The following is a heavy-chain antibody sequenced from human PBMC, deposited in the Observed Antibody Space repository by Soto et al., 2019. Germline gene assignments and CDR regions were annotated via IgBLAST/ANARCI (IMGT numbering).Heavy chain of an antibody. J-gene: IGHJ5*02. CDR2: IYHSGST. CDR3: ARVTSYSNYWFDP. D-gene: IGHD4-4*01. Sequence: SETLSLTCAVSGGSISSGGYSWSWIRQPPGKGLEWIGYIYHSGSTYYNPSLKSRVTISVDRSKNQFSLKLSSVTAADTAVYYCARVTSYSNYWFDPWGQGTLVTVSS. CDR1: GGSISSGGYS. V-gene: IGHV4-30-2*01.